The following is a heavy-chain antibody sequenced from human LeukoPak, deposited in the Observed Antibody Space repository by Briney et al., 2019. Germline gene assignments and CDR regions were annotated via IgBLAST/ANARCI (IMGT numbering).Heavy chain of an antibody. CDR3: ARNVLPGYFDY. V-gene: IGHV3-74*01. CDR1: GFTFSSYW. Sequence: GGSLTLSCAASGFTFSSYWMHWVRQAPGKGLVWVSRINSDGSSTSYAASVKGRFTISRDNAKNTLYLQMNSLRAEDTAVYYCARNVLPGYFDYGGQGTLVTVSS. D-gene: IGHD2-15*01. J-gene: IGHJ4*02. CDR2: INSDGSST.